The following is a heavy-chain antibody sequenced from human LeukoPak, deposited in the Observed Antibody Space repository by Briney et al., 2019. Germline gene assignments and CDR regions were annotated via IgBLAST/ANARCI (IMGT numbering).Heavy chain of an antibody. Sequence: GGSLRLSCTASGFSFSNYEMHWVRQAPGKGLEWVAVISYDGNKKYYADSVKGRFTISRDNSKNTLYLQMNSLRAEDTAVYYCASPSSMVRGLNHYMDVWGKGTTVTISS. CDR1: GFSFSNYE. CDR2: ISYDGNKK. J-gene: IGHJ6*03. CDR3: ASPSSMVRGLNHYMDV. D-gene: IGHD3-10*01. V-gene: IGHV3-30*04.